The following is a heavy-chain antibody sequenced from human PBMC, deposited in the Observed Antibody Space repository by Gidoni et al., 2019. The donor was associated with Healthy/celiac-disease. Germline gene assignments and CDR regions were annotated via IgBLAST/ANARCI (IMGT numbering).Heavy chain of an antibody. V-gene: IGHV1-3*01. J-gene: IGHJ6*02. CDR3: ARVLETLYYYYGMDV. CDR2: INAGNGNT. Sequence: QVQLVQSGAEVKKPGASVKVSCKASGYTFTSYAMHWVRQAPGQRLEWMGWINAGNGNTKYSQKFQGRVTITRDTSASTAYMELSSLRSEDTAVYYCARVLETLYYYYGMDVWGQGTTVTVSS. D-gene: IGHD6-6*01. CDR1: GYTFTSYA.